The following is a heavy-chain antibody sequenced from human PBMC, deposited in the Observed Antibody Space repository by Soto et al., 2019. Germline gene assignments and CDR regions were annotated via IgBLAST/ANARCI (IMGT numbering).Heavy chain of an antibody. CDR3: AKDRMGASGWFDP. J-gene: IGHJ5*02. CDR1: GFSFSSYT. Sequence: GGSLRLSCVASGFSFSSYTMNWVRQAPGKRLEWVSGVSGNGGNTYYADSVKGRFSISRDNSKNTLYLQLNSLRAEDTAIYYCAKDRMGASGWFDPWGQGTPVTVSS. V-gene: IGHV3-23*01. D-gene: IGHD1-26*01. CDR2: VSGNGGNT.